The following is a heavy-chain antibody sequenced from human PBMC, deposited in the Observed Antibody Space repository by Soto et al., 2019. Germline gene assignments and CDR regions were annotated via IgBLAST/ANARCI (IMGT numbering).Heavy chain of an antibody. Sequence: EVQLVESGGGLVQPGGSLRLSCAASGFTVSSNYMSWVRQAPGKGLEWVSVIYSGGSTYYADSVKGRFTISRDNSKNTLYLQMNSLRAEDTAVYYCARSRNDYGDYWWFDPWGQGTLVTVSS. D-gene: IGHD4-17*01. CDR1: GFTVSSNY. V-gene: IGHV3-66*01. J-gene: IGHJ5*02. CDR2: IYSGGST. CDR3: ARSRNDYGDYWWFDP.